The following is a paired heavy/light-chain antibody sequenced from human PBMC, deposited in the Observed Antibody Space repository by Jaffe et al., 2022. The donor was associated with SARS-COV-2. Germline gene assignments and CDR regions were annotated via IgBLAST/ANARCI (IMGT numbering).Heavy chain of an antibody. D-gene: IGHD3-3*01. CDR3: ARHAAFGAYRFWSGSAPGHFDP. Sequence: EVQLVQSGAEVKKPGESLKISCKGSGYSFTTYWIAWLRQMPGKGLEWMGVIYPGDSDTKYSPSFRGLVTISADTSTSTAYLQWSSLKASDTAMYYCARHAAFGAYRFWSGSAPGHFDPWGQGTLVTVSS. CDR1: GYSFTTYW. V-gene: IGHV5-51*01. CDR2: IYPGDSDT. J-gene: IGHJ5*02.
Light chain of an antibody. J-gene: IGLJ1*01. Sequence: QSALTQPPSASGSPGQSVTISCTGTSSDVGGYNYVSWYQQQPGKVPKLIIYEVSKRPSGVPDRFSGSKSGNTASLTVSGLQTEDEADYYCSSYAGSNWDVFGTGTTVTVL. CDR3: SSYAGSNWDV. CDR2: EVS. CDR1: SSDVGGYNY. V-gene: IGLV2-8*01.